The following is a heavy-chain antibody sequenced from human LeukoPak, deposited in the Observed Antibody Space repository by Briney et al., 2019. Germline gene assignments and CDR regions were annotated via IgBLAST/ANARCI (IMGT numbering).Heavy chain of an antibody. D-gene: IGHD6-13*01. CDR2: MNPNSGNT. Sequence: ASVKVSCKASGGTFSSYAISWVRQATGQGLEWMGWMNPNSGNTGYAQKFQGRVTMTRNTSISTAYMELSSLRSEDTAVYYCARVPQQLGPYYFDYWGQGTLVTVSS. CDR3: ARVPQQLGPYYFDY. V-gene: IGHV1-8*02. J-gene: IGHJ4*02. CDR1: GGTFSSYA.